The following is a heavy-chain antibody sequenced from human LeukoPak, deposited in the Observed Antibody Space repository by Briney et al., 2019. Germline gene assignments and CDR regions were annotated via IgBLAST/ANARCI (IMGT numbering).Heavy chain of an antibody. CDR2: IGTAGDT. V-gene: IGHV3-13*01. Sequence: PGGSLRLSCAASGFTFSSYDMHWVRQATGKGLEWVSAIGTAGDTYYPGSVKGRFTISRENAKNSLYLQMNSLRAGDTAVYYCARGALRVGATMRATGEYYYGMDVWGQGTTVTVSS. CDR3: ARGALRVGATMRATGEYYYGMDV. CDR1: GFTFSSYD. J-gene: IGHJ6*02. D-gene: IGHD1-26*01.